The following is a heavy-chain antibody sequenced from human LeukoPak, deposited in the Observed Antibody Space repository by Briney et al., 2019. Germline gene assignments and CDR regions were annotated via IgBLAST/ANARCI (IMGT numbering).Heavy chain of an antibody. CDR3: ARATTVTTPYYFDY. CDR2: ISSSGSTI. D-gene: IGHD4-17*01. V-gene: IGHV3-48*03. Sequence: GGSLRLSCAASGFTFSSYEMNWVRQARGRGLEWVSYISSSGSTIYYADSVKGRFTISRDNAKNSLYLQMNSLRAEDTAVYYCARATTVTTPYYFDYWGQGTLVTVSS. J-gene: IGHJ4*02. CDR1: GFTFSSYE.